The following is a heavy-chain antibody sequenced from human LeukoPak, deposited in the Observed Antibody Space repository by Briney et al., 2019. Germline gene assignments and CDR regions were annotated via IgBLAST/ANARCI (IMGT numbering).Heavy chain of an antibody. J-gene: IGHJ4*02. D-gene: IGHD5/OR15-5a*01. Sequence: GGSLRLSCTASAITFSNSWMSWVRQAPEKGLEWVANIKQDGSETNYVDSVKGRFTISRDNAKDSLFLQMNSLRGEDTAIYYCARHLAGDSLYRHFDYWGQGALVTVSS. CDR3: ARHLAGDSLYRHFDY. CDR1: AITFSNSW. CDR2: IKQDGSET. V-gene: IGHV3-7*04.